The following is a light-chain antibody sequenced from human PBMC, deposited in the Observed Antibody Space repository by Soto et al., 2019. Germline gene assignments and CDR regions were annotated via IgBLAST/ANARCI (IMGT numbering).Light chain of an antibody. CDR1: QSVSRY. CDR3: QQRRNWPS. Sequence: EIVLTQSPATLSLSPGERATLSCRASQSVSRYLAWYQQKPGQAPRLLIYDASNRATGIPARFSGSGSGTDFTLTISSLEPEDFAVYYCQQRRNWPSFGPGTKLDIK. J-gene: IGKJ3*01. V-gene: IGKV3-11*01. CDR2: DAS.